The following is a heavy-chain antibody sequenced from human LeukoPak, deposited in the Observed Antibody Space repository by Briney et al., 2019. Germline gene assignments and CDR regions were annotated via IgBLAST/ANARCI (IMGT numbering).Heavy chain of an antibody. J-gene: IGHJ4*02. V-gene: IGHV3-15*01. CDR1: GFTFSKAW. CDR2: IKSKSDGGTT. CDR3: TTDFRRGYTYGNHDY. Sequence: GGSLRLSCAASGFTFSKAWMSWARQAPGKGLEWVGRIKSKSDGGTTDYAAPVRGRFTISRDDAKNTLYMQMNSLKTGDTAVYYCTTDFRRGYTYGNHDYWGQGTLVTVSS. D-gene: IGHD5-18*01.